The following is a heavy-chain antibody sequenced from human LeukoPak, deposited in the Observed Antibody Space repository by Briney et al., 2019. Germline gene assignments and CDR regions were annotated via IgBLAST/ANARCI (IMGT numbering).Heavy chain of an antibody. CDR2: ISTSSTYI. V-gene: IGHV3-21*01. J-gene: IGHJ4*02. CDR1: GDSVSSNY. Sequence: PGGSLRLSCAASGDSVSSNYMSWVRKAPGKGLEWVSSISTSSTYIYYADSLKGRFTISRDNAKNSLSLQMNSLRAEDTAVYYCARHHTASDYWGQGTLVTVSS. CDR3: ARHHTASDY. D-gene: IGHD4-17*01.